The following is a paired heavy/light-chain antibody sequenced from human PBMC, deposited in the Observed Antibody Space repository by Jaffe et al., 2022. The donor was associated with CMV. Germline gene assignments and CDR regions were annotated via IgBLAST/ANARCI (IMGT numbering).Heavy chain of an antibody. CDR3: ARGTRVSHYSSLFDP. V-gene: IGHV1-2*02. D-gene: IGHD6-19*01. CDR2: INPNSGYT. J-gene: IGHJ5*02. Sequence: QVQLVQFGAEVKKPGASVKVSCKSSGYTFTDYYIHWVRQAPGQGLEWMGWINPNSGYTHYGQRFQGRVTMTRDTSLSTTFLELSTLRSDDTAVYYCARGTRVSHYSSLFDPWGQGTLVTVSS. CDR1: GYTFTDYY.
Light chain of an antibody. CDR1: SSDVGDNNY. CDR2: DVS. V-gene: IGLV2-14*03. Sequence: QSALTQPASVSGSPGQSITISCTGSSSDVGDNNYVSWYQQHPGKAPKLMIFDVSNRPSGVSNRFSGSKSGNTASLTIFGLQAEDEGDYFCSSHTSDSRYVFGIGTKVTVL. CDR3: SSHTSDSRYV. J-gene: IGLJ1*01.